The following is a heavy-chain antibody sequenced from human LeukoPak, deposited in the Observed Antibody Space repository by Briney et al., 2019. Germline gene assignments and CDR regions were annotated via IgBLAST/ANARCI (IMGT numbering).Heavy chain of an antibody. V-gene: IGHV1-2*02. CDR2: INPNSGGT. Sequence: ASVKVSCKASGYTFTGYYMHWVRQAPGQGLEWMGWINPNSGGTNYAQKFQGRVTMTRDTSISTAYMELSRLRSDGTAVYYCARDRNMITFGGVIVKSNWFDPWGQGTLVTVSS. J-gene: IGHJ5*02. CDR3: ARDRNMITFGGVIVKSNWFDP. CDR1: GYTFTGYY. D-gene: IGHD3-16*02.